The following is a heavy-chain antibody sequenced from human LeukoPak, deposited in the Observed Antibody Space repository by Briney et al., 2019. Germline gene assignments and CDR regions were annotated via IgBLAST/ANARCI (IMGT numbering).Heavy chain of an antibody. J-gene: IGHJ4*02. V-gene: IGHV3-21*01. D-gene: IGHD2-15*01. CDR1: GFTFSSYS. CDR3: ARDLLQTKYCSGGSCYKPGGSGY. CDR2: ISSSSSYI. Sequence: GGSLRLSCAASGFTFSSYSMNWVRQAPGKGLEWVSSISSSSSYIYYADSVKGRFTISRDNAKNSLYLQMNSLRAEDTAVYYCARDLLQTKYCSGGSCYKPGGSGYWGQGTLVTVSS.